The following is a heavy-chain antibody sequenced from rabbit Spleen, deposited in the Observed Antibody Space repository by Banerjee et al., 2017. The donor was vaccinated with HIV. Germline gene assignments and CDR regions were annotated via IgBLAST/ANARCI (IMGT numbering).Heavy chain of an antibody. CDR3: ARDSGSSFSSYGMDL. V-gene: IGHV1S45*01. CDR1: GVSFSFNSY. Sequence: QEQLVESGGGLVKPEGSLKLSCTASGVSFSFNSYMCWVRQAPGKGLEWIACIDIGSSGFTYFASWAKGRFTISKTSSTTVTLQMTSLTAADTATYFCARDSGSSFSSYGMDLWGPGTLVTVS. D-gene: IGHD8-1*01. CDR2: IDIGSSGFT. J-gene: IGHJ6*01.